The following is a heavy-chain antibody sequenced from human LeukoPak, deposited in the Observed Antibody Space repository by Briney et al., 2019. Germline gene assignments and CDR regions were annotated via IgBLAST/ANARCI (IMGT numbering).Heavy chain of an antibody. CDR3: ARALVAGVTLNALDI. Sequence: GGSLRLSCAASGFSFSSYWMHWVRQAPGKGLVWVARIQYDGSTTNYADSVKGRFTISRENAKKTLYVQMNSLRAEDTAVYYCARALVAGVTLNALDIWGQGTMVTVSS. J-gene: IGHJ3*02. CDR2: IQYDGSTT. D-gene: IGHD2-15*01. V-gene: IGHV3-74*01. CDR1: GFSFSSYW.